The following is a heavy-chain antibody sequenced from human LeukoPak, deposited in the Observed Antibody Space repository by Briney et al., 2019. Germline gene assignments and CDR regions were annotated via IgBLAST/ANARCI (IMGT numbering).Heavy chain of an antibody. CDR2: IGTGGSPI. CDR3: ASGLVIDY. Sequence: GGSLRLSCTTSGFIFNTYEFNWVRQAPGRGLEWVSHIGTGGSPIYYADSVKGRFTISRDDARQSLYLQMDSLRVEDTAVYYCASGLVIDYWGQGILVTVSS. D-gene: IGHD3/OR15-3a*01. CDR1: GFIFNTYE. V-gene: IGHV3-48*03. J-gene: IGHJ4*02.